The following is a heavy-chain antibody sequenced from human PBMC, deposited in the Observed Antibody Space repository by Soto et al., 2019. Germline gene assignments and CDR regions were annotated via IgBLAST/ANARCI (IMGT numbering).Heavy chain of an antibody. CDR2: ISSSSSYI. J-gene: IGHJ5*02. CDR1: GFTFSSYS. D-gene: IGHD4-4*01. V-gene: IGHV3-21*01. CDR3: ARDNGRLQYPPMTLDP. Sequence: GVLRLSCAASGFTFSSYSMNLVRQAPGKGLEWVSSISSSSSYIYYADSVKGRFTISRDNAKNSLYLQMNSLRAEDTAVYYCARDNGRLQYPPMTLDPWGQGTLVTVSS.